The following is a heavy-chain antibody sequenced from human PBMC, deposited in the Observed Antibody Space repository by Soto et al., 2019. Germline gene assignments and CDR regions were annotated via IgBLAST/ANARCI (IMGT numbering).Heavy chain of an antibody. CDR1: GYTFTSYY. Sequence: ASVKVSCKASGYTFTSYYMHWVRQAPGQGLEWMGIINPSGGSTSYAQKFQGRVTMTRDTSTSTVYMELSSLRSEDTAVYYCARASRPYQPAPPNTHQYYYYYYYMDVWGKGTTVTVSS. J-gene: IGHJ6*03. D-gene: IGHD2-2*01. CDR3: ARASRPYQPAPPNTHQYYYYYYYMDV. CDR2: INPSGGST. V-gene: IGHV1-46*03.